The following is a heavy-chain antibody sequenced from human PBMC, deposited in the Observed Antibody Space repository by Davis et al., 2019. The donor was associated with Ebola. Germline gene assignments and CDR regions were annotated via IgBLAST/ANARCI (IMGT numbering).Heavy chain of an antibody. CDR2: ISAYYGTT. CDR1: GYTFTTYG. CDR3: ARVRVAATHDY. Sequence: ASVKVSCKASGYTFTTYGISWVRQAPGQGLEWMGWISAYYGTTNYAQSLQGRVTMTTDTSTSTAYMELRSLRSDDTAVYYCARVRVAATHDYWGQGTLVTVSS. D-gene: IGHD2-15*01. V-gene: IGHV1-18*01. J-gene: IGHJ4*02.